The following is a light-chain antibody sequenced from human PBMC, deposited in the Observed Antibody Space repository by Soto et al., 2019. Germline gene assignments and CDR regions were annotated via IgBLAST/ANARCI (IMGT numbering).Light chain of an antibody. V-gene: IGKV1-17*01. J-gene: IGKJ1*01. Sequence: DIQMTQSPSSLSASVGDRVTITCRASQGIRNGLGWYQQKPGKAPKRLIYAASSVQRGVPSRFSGSGSGTEFTLTISSLQPEEFATYYCLQHNSYPRTSGQGTKVEIK. CDR3: LQHNSYPRT. CDR1: QGIRNG. CDR2: AAS.